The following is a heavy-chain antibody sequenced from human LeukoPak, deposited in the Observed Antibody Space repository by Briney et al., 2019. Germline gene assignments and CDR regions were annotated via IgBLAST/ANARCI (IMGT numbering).Heavy chain of an antibody. CDR3: AHSRELLLDAFDI. V-gene: IGHV3-66*01. CDR1: GFTVSSNY. CDR2: IYSGGST. J-gene: IGHJ3*02. D-gene: IGHD1-26*01. Sequence: PGGSLRLSCAASGFTVSSNYMSWVRQAPEKGLEWVSVIYSGGSTYYADSVKGGFTISRDNSKNTLYLQMNSLRAEDTAVYYCAHSRELLLDAFDIWGQGTMVTVSS.